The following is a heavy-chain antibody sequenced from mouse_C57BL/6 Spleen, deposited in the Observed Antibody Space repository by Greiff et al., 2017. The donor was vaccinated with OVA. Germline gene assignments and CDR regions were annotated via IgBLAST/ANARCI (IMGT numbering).Heavy chain of an antibody. CDR2: ISSGGDYI. CDR3: TRALVKGYYYAMDY. V-gene: IGHV5-9-1*02. Sequence: EVQRVESGEGLVKPGGSLKLSCAASGFTFSSYAMSWVRQSPEKRLEWVAYISSGGDYIYYADTVKGRFTISRDNARNTLYLQMSSLKSEDTAMYYCTRALVKGYYYAMDYWGQGTSVTVSS. J-gene: IGHJ4*01. D-gene: IGHD2-10*02. CDR1: GFTFSSYA.